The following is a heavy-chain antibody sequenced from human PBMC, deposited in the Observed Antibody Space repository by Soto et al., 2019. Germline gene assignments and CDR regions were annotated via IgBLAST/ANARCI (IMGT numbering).Heavy chain of an antibody. CDR1: GYTFTSYY. J-gene: IGHJ6*02. V-gene: IGHV1-46*01. CDR3: ARDAGDTDMVYYYGMDV. CDR2: INPSGGST. Sequence: ASVKVSCKASGYTFTSYYMHWVRQDPGQGLEWMGIINPSGGSTSYAQKFQGRVNMTRDTSTSTVYMELSSLRSEDPAVYYCARDAGDTDMVYYYGMDVWGQGTTVTV. D-gene: IGHD5-18*01.